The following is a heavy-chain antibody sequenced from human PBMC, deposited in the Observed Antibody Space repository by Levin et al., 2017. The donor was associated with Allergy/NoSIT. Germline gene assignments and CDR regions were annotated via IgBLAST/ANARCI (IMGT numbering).Heavy chain of an antibody. CDR2: IKQDGSEK. V-gene: IGHV3-7*01. J-gene: IGHJ4*02. CDR1: GFTFSNYW. Sequence: GGSLRLSCAASGFTFSNYWMSWVRQAPGKGLEWVATIKQDGSEKYYVDSVKGRFTISRDNAKNSLYLQMNSLRAEDTALYYCARAYSWGQGALVTVSS. CDR3: ARAYS.